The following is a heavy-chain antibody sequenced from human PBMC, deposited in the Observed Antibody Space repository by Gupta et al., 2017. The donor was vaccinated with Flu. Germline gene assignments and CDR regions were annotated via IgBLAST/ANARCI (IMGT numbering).Heavy chain of an antibody. V-gene: IGHV4-59*01. CDR2: IYYSGST. J-gene: IGHJ4*02. CDR3: ARGIPRLYSSSWYYFDY. Sequence: SSYYWSWIRQPPGKGLEWIGYIYYSGSTNYNPSLKSRVTISVDTSKNQFSLKLSSVTAADTAVYYCARGIPRLYSSSWYYFDYWGQGTLVTVSS. CDR1: SSYY. D-gene: IGHD6-13*01.